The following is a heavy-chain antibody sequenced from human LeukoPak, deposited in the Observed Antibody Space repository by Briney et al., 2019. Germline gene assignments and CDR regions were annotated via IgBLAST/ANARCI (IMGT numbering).Heavy chain of an antibody. CDR2: IYGGGST. D-gene: IGHD1-26*01. Sequence: GGSLRLSCAASGFTVSSNYMSWVRQAPGKGLEWVSVIYGGGSTYYADSVKGRFTISRDTSKNTLNLQTNSLRAEDTAVYYCARAAGIVGRHGVYWGQGTPVTVSS. V-gene: IGHV3-53*01. CDR3: ARAAGIVGRHGVY. J-gene: IGHJ4*02. CDR1: GFTVSSNY.